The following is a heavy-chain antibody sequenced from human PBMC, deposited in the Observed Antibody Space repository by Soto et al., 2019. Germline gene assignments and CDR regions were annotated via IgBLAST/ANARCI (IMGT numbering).Heavy chain of an antibody. CDR3: AKEVNRWSYYFDY. Sequence: EVQLLESGGGLVQPGGSLRLSCAASGITFSTYAMTWVRQAPGKGLEWVSTISGSGVNTYYADPVKGRFTISRDNSKNTLYLQMNSLRVEDTAVYYCAKEVNRWSYYFDYWGQGTLVTVSS. V-gene: IGHV3-23*01. D-gene: IGHD2-8*01. CDR2: ISGSGVNT. J-gene: IGHJ4*02. CDR1: GITFSTYA.